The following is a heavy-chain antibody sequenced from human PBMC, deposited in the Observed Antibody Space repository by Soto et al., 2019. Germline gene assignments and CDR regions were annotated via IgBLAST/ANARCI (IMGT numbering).Heavy chain of an antibody. J-gene: IGHJ3*02. D-gene: IGHD1-1*01. V-gene: IGHV1-18*01. CDR2: ISAYNGNT. CDR1: GYTFTSYG. CDR3: ARDETWNPVGAFDI. Sequence: ASVKVSCKASGYTFTSYGISWVRQAPGQGLEWMGWISAYNGNTNYAQKLQGRVTMTTDTSTSTAYMELRSLRSDDTAVYYCARDETWNPVGAFDIWGQGTMVTVSS.